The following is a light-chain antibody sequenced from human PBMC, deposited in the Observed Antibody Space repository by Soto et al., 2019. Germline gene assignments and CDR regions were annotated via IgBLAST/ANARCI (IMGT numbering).Light chain of an antibody. J-gene: IGLJ1*01. V-gene: IGLV2-14*01. CDR1: SSDVGGYNY. CDR3: NSYATSGAYV. Sequence: QSALTQPASVSGSPGQSITISCTGTSSDVGGYNYVSWYQQHPGEAPKLVIYEVSNRPSGVSNRFSGSKSGNTASLTISRLQAEDEADYYCNSYATSGAYVFGTGTKVTVL. CDR2: EVS.